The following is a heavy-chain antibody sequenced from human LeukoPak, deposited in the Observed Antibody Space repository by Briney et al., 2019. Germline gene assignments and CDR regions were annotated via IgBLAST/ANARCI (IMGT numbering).Heavy chain of an antibody. Sequence: ASVKVSCKASGYAFTSYYMHWVRRAPGQGLEWMGIINPSGGSTSYAQKFQGRVTMTRDTSTSTVYMELSSLRSEDTAVYYCARDQVGATVGHPITFDYWGQGTLVTVSS. D-gene: IGHD1-26*01. CDR1: GYAFTSYY. CDR3: ARDQVGATVGHPITFDY. CDR2: INPSGGST. J-gene: IGHJ4*02. V-gene: IGHV1-46*01.